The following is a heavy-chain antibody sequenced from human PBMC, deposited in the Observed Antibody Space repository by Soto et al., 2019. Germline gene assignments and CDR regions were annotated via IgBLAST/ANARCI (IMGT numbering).Heavy chain of an antibody. Sequence: SSETLSLTCTVSGGSVSSGSYYWSWIRQPPGKGLEWIRYIYYSGSTNYNPSLKSRVTISVDTSKNQFSLKLSSVTAADTAVYYCARVGGYSYGDIDYWGQGTLVTVSS. V-gene: IGHV4-61*01. CDR3: ARVGGYSYGDIDY. CDR2: IYYSGST. J-gene: IGHJ4*02. D-gene: IGHD5-18*01. CDR1: GGSVSSGSYY.